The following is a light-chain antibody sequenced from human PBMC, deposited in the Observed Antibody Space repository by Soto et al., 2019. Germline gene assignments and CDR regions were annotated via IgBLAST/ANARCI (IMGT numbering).Light chain of an antibody. Sequence: QSALTQPASVSASPGQSITISCTGASSDVGGYNYVSWYQQHAGKAPKLMIYEVSNRPSGISNRFSGSKSGNTASLTISGLQAEDEADYYCTSYTSSTTYVFGTGTKVTVL. CDR2: EVS. V-gene: IGLV2-14*01. CDR3: TSYTSSTTYV. CDR1: SSDVGGYNY. J-gene: IGLJ1*01.